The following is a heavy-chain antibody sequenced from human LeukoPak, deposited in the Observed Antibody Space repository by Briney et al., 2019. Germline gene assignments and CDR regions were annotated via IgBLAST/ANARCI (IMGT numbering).Heavy chain of an antibody. CDR2: IIPILGIA. Sequence: SVKVSCKASGGTFSSYAISWVRQAPGQGLEWMGRIIPILGIANYTQKFQGRVTITADKSTSTAYMELSSLRSEDTAVYYCARAGYRKDLGFDPWGQGTLVTVSS. J-gene: IGHJ5*02. CDR3: ARAGYRKDLGFDP. CDR1: GGTFSSYA. V-gene: IGHV1-69*04. D-gene: IGHD5-12*01.